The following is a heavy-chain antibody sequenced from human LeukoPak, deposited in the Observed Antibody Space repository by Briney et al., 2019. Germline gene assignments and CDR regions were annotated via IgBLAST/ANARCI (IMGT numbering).Heavy chain of an antibody. J-gene: IGHJ3*02. Sequence: GGSLRLSCADSGFTFSTYSMNWVRQAPGKGLEWVSFITSSSGTIYYADSVKGRFTISRDNAKNSLYLQMDSLRAEDTAAYYCAKEISKALGVMVLYDAFDIWGQGTMVTVSS. V-gene: IGHV3-48*04. CDR1: GFTFSTYS. D-gene: IGHD2-8*01. CDR3: AKEISKALGVMVLYDAFDI. CDR2: ITSSSGTI.